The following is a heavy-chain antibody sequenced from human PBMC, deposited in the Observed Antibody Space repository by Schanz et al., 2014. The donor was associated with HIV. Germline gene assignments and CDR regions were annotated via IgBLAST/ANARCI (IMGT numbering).Heavy chain of an antibody. Sequence: QVQLVESGGGVVQPGRSLRLSCGASGFSVTSFGIHWVRQAPGKGLEWVAVISYDGRNKYQAASVKGRFTVSRDNAKNTVYLQMKSLRVEDTAVYYCAKDRNYYDSRFLGKGNYYYYYGMDVWGQGTTVTVSS. CDR1: GFSVTSFG. V-gene: IGHV3-30*18. CDR3: AKDRNYYDSRFLGKGNYYYYYGMDV. CDR2: ISYDGRNK. D-gene: IGHD3-22*01. J-gene: IGHJ6*02.